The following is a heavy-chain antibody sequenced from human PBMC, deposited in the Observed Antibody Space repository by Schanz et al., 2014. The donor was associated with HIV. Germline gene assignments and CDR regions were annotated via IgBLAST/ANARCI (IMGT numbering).Heavy chain of an antibody. J-gene: IGHJ4*02. Sequence: EVHLLEFGGGSVRPGESLRLSCLASGFTFNNYAMSWVRQAPGKGLEWVAVINWNGDTTYYADSVKGRFTISRDNSNNVLFLHMPPLRAEATATYYCTREGNYYGGSVPGHWGQGALVSVSS. CDR3: TREGNYYGGSVPGH. CDR1: GFTFNNYA. CDR2: INWNGDTT. D-gene: IGHD2-21*01. V-gene: IGHV3-23*01.